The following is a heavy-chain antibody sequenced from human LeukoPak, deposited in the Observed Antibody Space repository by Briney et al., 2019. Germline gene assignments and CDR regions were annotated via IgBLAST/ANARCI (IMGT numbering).Heavy chain of an antibody. CDR2: IKQDGSEK. Sequence: PPGGSLRLSCAASGFTFSSYGMHWVRQAPGKGLEWVANIKQDGSEKYYVDSVKGRFTISRDNAKNSLYLQMNSLRAEDTAVYYCARDDHYSNYIDYWGQGTLVTVSS. V-gene: IGHV3-7*01. CDR1: GFTFSSYG. D-gene: IGHD4-11*01. CDR3: ARDDHYSNYIDY. J-gene: IGHJ4*02.